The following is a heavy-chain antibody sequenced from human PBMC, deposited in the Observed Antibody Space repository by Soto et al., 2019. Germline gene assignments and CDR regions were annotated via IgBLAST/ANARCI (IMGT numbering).Heavy chain of an antibody. CDR1: SDSISSGYY. CDR2: IFHSGTP. J-gene: IGHJ4*02. CDR3: ARRGSGSSSALPSYDY. V-gene: IGHV4-38-2*01. D-gene: IGHD3-22*01. Sequence: SETLSLTCAVSSDSISSGYYCDWIRQPPGKGLEWIGSIFHSGTPYYNPSLKSRLTISMDTSKTQFSLKLTSVTAADTAVYYCARRGSGSSSALPSYDYWGRGILVTVSS.